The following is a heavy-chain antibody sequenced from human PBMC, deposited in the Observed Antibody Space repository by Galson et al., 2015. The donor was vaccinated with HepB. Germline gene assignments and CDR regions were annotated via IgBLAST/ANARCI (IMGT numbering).Heavy chain of an antibody. Sequence: QSGAEVKKPGESLRISCKGSGYSFTSYWIGWVRQMPGKGLEWMGIIYPGDSDTRYSPSFQGQVTISADKSISTAYLQWSSLKASDTAMYDCARAGGVGWLGTYNNWFDPWGQGTLVTVSS. CDR2: IYPGDSDT. CDR3: ARAGGVGWLGTYNNWFDP. D-gene: IGHD6-19*01. CDR1: GYSFTSYW. J-gene: IGHJ5*02. V-gene: IGHV5-51*01.